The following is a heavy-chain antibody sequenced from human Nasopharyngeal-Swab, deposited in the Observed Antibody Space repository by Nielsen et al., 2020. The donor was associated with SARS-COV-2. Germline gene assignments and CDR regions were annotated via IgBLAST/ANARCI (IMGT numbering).Heavy chain of an antibody. CDR2: IKQDGSEK. CDR1: GFTFSRYW. J-gene: IGHJ6*02. D-gene: IGHD3-16*02. Sequence: GASLQISCAGSGFTFSRYWISWVRQAPGKGLEWVANIKQDGSEKYYEDSVKGRFTISRDNAKNSLYLQMNSLRAEDTAVYYCARDKGMRDYVWGSYRSSYYYYYGMDVWGQGTTVT. CDR3: ARDKGMRDYVWGSYRSSYYYYYGMDV. V-gene: IGHV3-7*01.